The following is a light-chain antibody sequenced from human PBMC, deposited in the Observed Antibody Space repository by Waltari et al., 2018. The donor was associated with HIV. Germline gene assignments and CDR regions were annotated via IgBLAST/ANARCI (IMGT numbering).Light chain of an antibody. CDR1: SGHTNYA. CDR3: QTWGTGIVV. V-gene: IGLV4-69*01. J-gene: IGLJ2*01. CDR2: LSTNGSH. Sequence: QVVLTQSPSASASLGASVKLTCTLSSGHTNYAIAWHQQQPEKGPRYLMRLSTNGSHTKGDGIPDRFSGSSSGAERYLTISILQSEDEADYYCQTWGTGIVVFGGGTKLTVL.